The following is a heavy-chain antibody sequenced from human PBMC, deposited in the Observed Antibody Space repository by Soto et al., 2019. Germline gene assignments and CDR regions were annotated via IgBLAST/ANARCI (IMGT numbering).Heavy chain of an antibody. J-gene: IGHJ6*02. D-gene: IGHD2-2*01. CDR1: GFTFSSYG. CDR2: ISYDGSNK. Sequence: GGSLRLSCADSGFTFSSYGMHWVRQAPGKGLEWVALISYDGSNKYYADSVKGRFTISRDNSKNTLYLQMNSLRAEDTAVYYLAKDAIVVVPAPSRSYGRDVWGRGTTVTVS. CDR3: AKDAIVVVPAPSRSYGRDV. V-gene: IGHV3-30*18.